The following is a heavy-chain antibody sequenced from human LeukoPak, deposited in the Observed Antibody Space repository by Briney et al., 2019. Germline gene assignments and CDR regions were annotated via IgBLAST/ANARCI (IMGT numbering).Heavy chain of an antibody. CDR1: GFTFSDYY. CDR3: ARVEVALSQES. Sequence: GGSLRLSCAASGFTFSDYYMSWIRQAPGKGLEWVPYISSSGSTIKYADSVKGRFTISRDNAKTSLYLQMNSLRADDTAVYYCARVEVALSQESWGQGTLVTVSS. J-gene: IGHJ5*02. V-gene: IGHV3-11*04. D-gene: IGHD3-10*01. CDR2: ISSSGSTI.